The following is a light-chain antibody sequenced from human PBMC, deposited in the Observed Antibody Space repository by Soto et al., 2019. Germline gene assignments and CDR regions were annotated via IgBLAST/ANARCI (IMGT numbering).Light chain of an antibody. J-gene: IGLJ1*01. CDR2: DVT. V-gene: IGLV2-14*03. CDR1: SSEVGSYNY. CDR3: SSYTSSRTLV. Sequence: QSVLTQPASVSGSPGQSITISCTGTSSEVGSYNYVSWYQHHPGKVPKLMIYDVTNRPSGVSDRFSGSKSGNTASLTISGLQAEDEADYYCSSYTSSRTLVFGSGTKVTVL.